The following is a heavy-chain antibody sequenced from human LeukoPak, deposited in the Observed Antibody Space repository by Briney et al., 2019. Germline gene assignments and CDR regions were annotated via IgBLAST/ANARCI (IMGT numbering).Heavy chain of an antibody. V-gene: IGHV1-2*06. CDR1: GYTFTGYY. CDR2: INPNSGGT. D-gene: IGHD6-13*01. Sequence: ASVKVSCKASGYTFTGYYMHWVRQAPGQGLECMGRINPNSGGTNYAQKFQGRVTMTRDTSISTAYMELSRLRSDDTAVYYCARVRIAAAGTSDYWGQGTLVTVSS. J-gene: IGHJ4*02. CDR3: ARVRIAAAGTSDY.